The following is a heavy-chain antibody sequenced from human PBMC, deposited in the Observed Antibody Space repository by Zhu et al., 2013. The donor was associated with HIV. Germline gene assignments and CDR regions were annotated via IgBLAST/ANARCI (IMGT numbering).Heavy chain of an antibody. CDR2: ISASNGNT. D-gene: IGHD1-26*01. V-gene: IGHV1-18*01. CDR1: GYTFSNFG. Sequence: VQLVQSGAEVKKPGASVKVSCKASGYTFSNFGITWVRQAPGQGLEWMGWISASNGNTKYAERVQDRVTMTTDTLTTTAYMELRSLTSDDTAVYYCARASGSYRNDHDYWGQGTLVTVSS. J-gene: IGHJ4*02. CDR3: ARASGSYRNDHDY.